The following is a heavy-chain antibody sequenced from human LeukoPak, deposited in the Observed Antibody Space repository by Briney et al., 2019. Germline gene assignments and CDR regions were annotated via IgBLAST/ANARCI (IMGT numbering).Heavy chain of an antibody. CDR1: GFTVSSNY. V-gene: IGHV4-59*02. CDR2: IYYSGST. Sequence: GSLRLSCAASGFTVSSNYMSWIRQPPGKGLEWLGYIYYSGSTNYNPSLESRVTISLDTSKNQSSLKLSSVTAADTAVYYCARGQQWLVAIDYWGQGTLVTVSS. D-gene: IGHD6-19*01. CDR3: ARGQQWLVAIDY. J-gene: IGHJ4*02.